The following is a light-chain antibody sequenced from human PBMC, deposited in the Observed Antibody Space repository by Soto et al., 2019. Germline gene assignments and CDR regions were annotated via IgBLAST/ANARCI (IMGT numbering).Light chain of an antibody. Sequence: EIVLTQSPATLSLSPGERATLSCRASQSVSNNYLAWYQQKPGQAPRPLIYGASNRATGIPDRFSGSGSGTDFALTISRLEPEDFAVYYCQQYGSSGTFGQGTKVDIK. J-gene: IGKJ1*01. CDR2: GAS. CDR1: QSVSNNY. V-gene: IGKV3-20*01. CDR3: QQYGSSGT.